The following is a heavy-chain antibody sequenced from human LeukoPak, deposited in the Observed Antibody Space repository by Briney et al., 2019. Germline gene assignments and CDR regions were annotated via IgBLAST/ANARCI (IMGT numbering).Heavy chain of an antibody. D-gene: IGHD3-10*01. J-gene: IGHJ5*02. CDR3: AGTYYYGSGSVDWFDP. Sequence: SETLSLTCAVYGGSFSGYYWSWIRQPPGKGLEWIGEINHSGSTNYNPSLKSRVTISVDTSKNQFSLKLSSVTAADTAVYYCAGTYYYGSGSVDWFDPWGQGTLVTVSS. CDR1: GGSFSGYY. V-gene: IGHV4-34*01. CDR2: INHSGST.